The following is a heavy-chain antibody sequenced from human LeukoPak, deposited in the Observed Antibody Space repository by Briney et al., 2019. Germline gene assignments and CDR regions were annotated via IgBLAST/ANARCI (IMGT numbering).Heavy chain of an antibody. J-gene: IGHJ4*02. CDR1: GGSFSGYY. Sequence: SETLSLTCAVYGGSFSGYYWSWIRQPPGKGLEWIGEINHSGSTNYNPSLKSRVTISVDTSKNQFSLKLSSVTAADTAVYYCARVGEEMATINFDYWGQETLVTVSS. CDR2: INHSGST. V-gene: IGHV4-34*01. D-gene: IGHD5-24*01. CDR3: ARVGEEMATINFDY.